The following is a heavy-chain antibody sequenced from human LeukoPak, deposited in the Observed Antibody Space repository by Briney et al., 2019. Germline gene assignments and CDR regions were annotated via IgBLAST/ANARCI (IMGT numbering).Heavy chain of an antibody. J-gene: IGHJ6*03. CDR3: ARVYYYYMDV. Sequence: RSSETLSLTCAVYGGSFSGYYWSWLRQPPGKGLEGIGEINHSGSTNYNPSLKSRVTISVDTSKNQFSLKLSSVTAADTAVYYCARVYYYYMDVWGKGTTVTVSS. V-gene: IGHV4-34*01. CDR2: INHSGST. CDR1: GGSFSGYY.